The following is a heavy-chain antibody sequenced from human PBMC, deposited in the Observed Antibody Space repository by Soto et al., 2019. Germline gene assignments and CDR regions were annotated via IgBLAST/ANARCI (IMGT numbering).Heavy chain of an antibody. Sequence: QVQLQESGPGLVKPSQTLSLTCTVSGGSISSGDYYWSWIRQPPGKGLEWIGYIYYSGSTYYNPSLKSRVTIXXDXSXXQFSLKLSSVTAADTAVYYCARGHGGVVTPVYFDYWGQGTLVTVSS. CDR2: IYYSGST. V-gene: IGHV4-30-4*01. CDR1: GGSISSGDYY. J-gene: IGHJ4*02. D-gene: IGHD2-21*02. CDR3: ARGHGGVVTPVYFDY.